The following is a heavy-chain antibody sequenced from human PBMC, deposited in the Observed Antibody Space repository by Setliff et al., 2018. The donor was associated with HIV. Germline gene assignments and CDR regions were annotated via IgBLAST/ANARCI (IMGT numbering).Heavy chain of an antibody. CDR3: ASRIYYYDESRVLREEGFVP. D-gene: IGHD3-22*01. CDR1: GGSISNSRYY. CDR2: IYYSGST. Sequence: SETLSLTCTVSGGSISNSRYYWSWIRQPPGKGLEWIGSIYYSGSTYYNPSLKSRVTVSVDTSKTQYSLKMISVTAADTAMYYCASRIYYYDESRVLREEGFVPWGQGTLVTVSS. J-gene: IGHJ5*02. V-gene: IGHV4-39*07.